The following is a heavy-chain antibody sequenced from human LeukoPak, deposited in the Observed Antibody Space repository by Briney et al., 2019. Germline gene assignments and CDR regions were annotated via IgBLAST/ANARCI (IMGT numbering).Heavy chain of an antibody. CDR1: GGSFSGYY. CDR2: INHSGST. J-gene: IGHJ5*02. CDR3: ARGQQLVSVWFDP. D-gene: IGHD6-13*01. Sequence: SETLSLTCAVYGGSFSGYYWSWIRPPPGKGLEWIGEINHSGSTNYNPSLKSRVTISVDTSKNQFSLKLSSVTAADTAVYYCARGQQLVSVWFDPWGQGTLVTVSS. V-gene: IGHV4-34*01.